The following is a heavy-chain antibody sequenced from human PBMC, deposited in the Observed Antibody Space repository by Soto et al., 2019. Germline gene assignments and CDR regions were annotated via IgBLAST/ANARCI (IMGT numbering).Heavy chain of an antibody. Sequence: PSQTLSLTCDLFGDSVSSNSAAWNWIRQSPSRGLELLGRTYYGSKWYNDYAVSVKSRISINPDTSKNQFSLQLNSVTPEDPAVYYSGTVPFYSSSRYVYYYCEYGGQGTLVTVSS. CDR2: TYYGSKWYN. V-gene: IGHV6-1*01. J-gene: IGHJ4*02. D-gene: IGHD6-13*01. CDR3: GTVPFYSSSRYVYYYCEY. CDR1: GDSVSSNSAA.